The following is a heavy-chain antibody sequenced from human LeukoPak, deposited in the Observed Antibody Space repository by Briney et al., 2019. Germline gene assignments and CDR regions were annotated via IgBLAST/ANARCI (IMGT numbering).Heavy chain of an antibody. Sequence: GGSLRLSCAASEFTFSSQAMTWVRQAPGKGLEWVSSISAGGGSTFYADSAKGRFTMSRENSKKTVYLQMNSLRAEGTAVYYCAKDSSGWAHIYMDVWGKGTTVTVSS. J-gene: IGHJ6*03. CDR1: EFTFSSQA. CDR3: AKDSSGWAHIYMDV. V-gene: IGHV3-23*01. D-gene: IGHD6-19*01. CDR2: ISAGGGST.